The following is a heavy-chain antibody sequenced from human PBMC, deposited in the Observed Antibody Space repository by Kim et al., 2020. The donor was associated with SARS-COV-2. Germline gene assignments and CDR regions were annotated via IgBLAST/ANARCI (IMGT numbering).Heavy chain of an antibody. CDR1: GFTFSSYE. J-gene: IGHJ4*02. CDR3: ARLGITIFGVVIPDY. CDR2: ISSSGSTI. D-gene: IGHD3-3*01. Sequence: GGSLRLSCAASGFTFSSYEMNWVRQAPGKGLEWVSYISSSGSTIYYADSVKGRFTISRDNAKNSLYLQMNSLRAEDTAVYYCARLGITIFGVVIPDYWGQGTLVSASP. V-gene: IGHV3-48*03.